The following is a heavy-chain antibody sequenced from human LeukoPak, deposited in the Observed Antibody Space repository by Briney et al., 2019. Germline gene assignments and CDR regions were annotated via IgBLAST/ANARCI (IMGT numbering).Heavy chain of an antibody. D-gene: IGHD2-2*01. CDR3: ARSVGYCSSTSCYLRLGGMDV. CDR1: GYTFTGYY. V-gene: IGHV1-2*02. J-gene: IGHJ6*02. Sequence: GASVKVPCKASGYTFTGYYMHWVRQAPGQGLEWMGWINPNSGGTNYAQKFQGRVTMTRDTSISTAYMELSRLRSDDTAVYYCARSVGYCSSTSCYLRLGGMDVWGQGTTVTVSS. CDR2: INPNSGGT.